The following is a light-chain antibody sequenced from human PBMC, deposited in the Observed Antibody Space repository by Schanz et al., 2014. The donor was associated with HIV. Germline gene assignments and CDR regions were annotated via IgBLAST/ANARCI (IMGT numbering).Light chain of an antibody. CDR2: GKN. CDR1: SSDIGGYYY. V-gene: IGLV2-8*01. CDR3: QAYDSSLSGSV. J-gene: IGLJ3*02. Sequence: QSALTQPPSASGSPGQSVNISCTGTSSDIGGYYYVSWYQQHPGKAPKLLISGKNGRPSGVPDRFSASKSGTSASLAITGRQSDDEADYYCQAYDSSLSGSVFGGGTKLTVL.